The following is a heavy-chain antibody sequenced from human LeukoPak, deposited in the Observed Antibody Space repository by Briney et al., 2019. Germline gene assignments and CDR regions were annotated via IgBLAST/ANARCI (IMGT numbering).Heavy chain of an antibody. D-gene: IGHD4-17*01. CDR1: GYTFTGYY. CDR2: INANSGGT. CDR3: AREGGDYEDNNWFDP. Sequence: SVTVSCKASGYTFTGYYMHWVRQAPGQGLEWVGWINANSGGTNYAQKFQGRVTMTRETSISTAYMELSRLRSGDTAVYYCAREGGDYEDNNWFDPWGQGTLVTVSS. J-gene: IGHJ5*02. V-gene: IGHV1-2*02.